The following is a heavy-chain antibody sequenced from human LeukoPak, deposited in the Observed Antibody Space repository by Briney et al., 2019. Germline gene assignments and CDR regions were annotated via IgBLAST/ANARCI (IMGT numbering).Heavy chain of an antibody. J-gene: IGHJ2*01. D-gene: IGHD3-3*01. CDR2: IYSDGRT. Sequence: PGGSLRLSCAASGFTFSSYAMSWVRQAPGKGLEWVSVIYSDGRTFYADSVNGRGTISRDNSKNTLYLQMHSLRAGDTAVYYCARRTRSGSTDWYFDLWGRGTLVTVSS. CDR1: GFTFSSYA. V-gene: IGHV3-53*01. CDR3: ARRTRSGSTDWYFDL.